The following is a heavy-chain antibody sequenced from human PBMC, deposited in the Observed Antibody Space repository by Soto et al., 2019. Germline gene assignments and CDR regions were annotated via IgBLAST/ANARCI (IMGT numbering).Heavy chain of an antibody. CDR3: TRDDVYCSSGGWEGVPMDV. CDR1: GFIVSSKY. Sequence: EVQLVESGGGLVQPGGSMRLSCAASGFIVSSKYMSWVRQAPGKGLEWGSLIQSGGSTYYAGYVKGRFTISRDNSEKKLLLQMNSLRVEDTGMCCCTRDDVYCSSGGWEGVPMDVWGKGTTVTVSA. J-gene: IGHJ6*04. D-gene: IGHD2-15*01. V-gene: IGHV3-66*01. CDR2: IQSGGST.